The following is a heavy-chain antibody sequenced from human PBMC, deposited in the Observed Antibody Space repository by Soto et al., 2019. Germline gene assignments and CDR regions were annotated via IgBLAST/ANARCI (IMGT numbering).Heavy chain of an antibody. V-gene: IGHV3-23*01. CDR3: AKDGSAMAFDY. CDR2: ISGSCGST. Sequence: PGGSLRLSCAASGFTFSSYAMSWVRQAPGKGLEWVLVISGSCGSTYYADSVKGRFTISRDNSKNTLYLQMNSLGAEDTAVYYCAKDGSAMAFDYWGQGTLVTVSS. D-gene: IGHD5-18*01. J-gene: IGHJ4*02. CDR1: GFTFSSYA.